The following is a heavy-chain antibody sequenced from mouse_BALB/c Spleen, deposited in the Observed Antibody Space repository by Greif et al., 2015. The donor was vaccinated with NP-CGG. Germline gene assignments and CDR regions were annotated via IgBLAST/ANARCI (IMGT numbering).Heavy chain of an antibody. J-gene: IGHJ2*01. CDR1: GFNIKDTY. Sequence: VHVKQSGAELVKPGASVKLSCTASGFNIKDTYMHWVKQRPEQGLEWIGRIDPANGNTKYDPKFQGKATITADTSSNTAYLQLSSLTSEDTAVYYCALHYYGYVEGDYWGQGTTLTVSS. CDR3: ALHYYGYVEGDY. D-gene: IGHD1-2*01. V-gene: IGHV14-3*02. CDR2: IDPANGNT.